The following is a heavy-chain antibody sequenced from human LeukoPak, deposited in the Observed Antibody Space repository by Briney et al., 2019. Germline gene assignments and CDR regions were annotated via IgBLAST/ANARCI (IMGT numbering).Heavy chain of an antibody. V-gene: IGHV3-7*01. CDR1: GFIFSDYY. J-gene: IGHJ6*04. CDR3: AELGITMIGGV. D-gene: IGHD3-10*02. Sequence: GGSLRLSCITSGFIFSDYYMSWVRQAPGKGLEWVANIKVDGSEKFYADSVKGRFTISRDNARNSLYLQMNSLRVEDTAVYYCAELGITMIGGVWGKGTTVTISS. CDR2: IKVDGSEK.